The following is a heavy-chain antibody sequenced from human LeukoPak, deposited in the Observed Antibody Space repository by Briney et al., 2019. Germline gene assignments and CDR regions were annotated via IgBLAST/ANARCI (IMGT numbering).Heavy chain of an antibody. J-gene: IGHJ6*02. V-gene: IGHV4-59*01. Sequence: SETLSLTCTVSGGSISSYYWSWIRQPPGKGLEWIGYIYYSGSTNYNPSLKSRVTISVDTSKNQFSLKLSSVTAADTAVYYCAREASNYYYYGMDVWGQGTTVTVSS. CDR1: GGSISSYY. CDR3: AREASNYYYYGMDV. D-gene: IGHD4-11*01. CDR2: IYYSGST.